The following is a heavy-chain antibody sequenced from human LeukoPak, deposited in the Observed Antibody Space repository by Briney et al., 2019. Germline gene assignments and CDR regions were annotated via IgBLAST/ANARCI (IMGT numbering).Heavy chain of an antibody. D-gene: IGHD3/OR15-3a*01. CDR2: ISSSSSYI. V-gene: IGHV3-21*01. J-gene: IGHJ4*02. CDR3: ARELDYDGPNGVDY. Sequence: GGSLRLSCAASGFTFSSYSMDWVRQAPGKGLEWASSISSSSSYIYYADSVKGRFTISRDNAKNSLYLQMNSLRAEDTAVYYCARELDYDGPNGVDYWGQGTLVTVSS. CDR1: GFTFSSYS.